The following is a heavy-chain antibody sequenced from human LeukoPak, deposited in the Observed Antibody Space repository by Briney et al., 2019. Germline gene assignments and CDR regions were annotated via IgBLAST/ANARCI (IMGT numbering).Heavy chain of an antibody. CDR2: IYHSGST. V-gene: IGHV4-59*12. D-gene: IGHD2-21*02. CDR1: GSSISSYY. J-gene: IGHJ5*02. CDR3: ARGTYCGGDCYLNWFDP. Sequence: SETLSLTCTVSGSSISSYYWSWIRQPPGKGLEWIGYIYHSGSTYYNPSLKSRVTISVDRSKNQFSLKLSSVTAADTAVYYCARGTYCGGDCYLNWFDPWGQGTLVTVSS.